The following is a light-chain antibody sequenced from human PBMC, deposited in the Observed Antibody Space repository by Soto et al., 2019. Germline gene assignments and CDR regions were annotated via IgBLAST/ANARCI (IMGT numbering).Light chain of an antibody. V-gene: IGKV3-20*01. Sequence: EILLTQSPGTLSLSPGERATLSCRASQSVSSSYLAWYQQKPGQAPRLLIYGASSRATGIPERFSGSGSGTDFTLTISRMEPEDFAVYYCQQYGSSPFGGGTKVDIK. CDR3: QQYGSSP. CDR1: QSVSSSY. J-gene: IGKJ4*01. CDR2: GAS.